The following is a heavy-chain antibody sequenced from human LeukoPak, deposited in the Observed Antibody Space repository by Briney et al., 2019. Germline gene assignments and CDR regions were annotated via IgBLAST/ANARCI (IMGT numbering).Heavy chain of an antibody. Sequence: GGSLRLSCAASGFTFSSYSMNWVRQAPGKGLEWVSSISSSSSYIYYADSVKGRFTISRDNAKNSLYLQMNSLRAEDTAVYYCARDSAYYYDSSGYYPWSFDIWGQGTMVTVSS. V-gene: IGHV3-21*01. CDR2: ISSSSSYI. CDR1: GFTFSSYS. CDR3: ARDSAYYYDSSGYYPWSFDI. D-gene: IGHD3-22*01. J-gene: IGHJ3*02.